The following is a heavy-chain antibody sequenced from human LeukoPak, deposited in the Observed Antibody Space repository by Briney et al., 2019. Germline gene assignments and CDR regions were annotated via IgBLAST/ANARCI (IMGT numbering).Heavy chain of an antibody. CDR3: ARIVDSGTTYYFDY. CDR2: IYYRGST. V-gene: IGHV4-30-4*08. Sequence: SETLPLTCTVSGGSISSGDYYWSWLRQPPGKGLEWMGYIYYRGSTYCNPSLKSRVTISVDTSKNLFSLRLSSVTAADTAVYYCARIVDSGTTYYFDYWGQGTLVTVSS. CDR1: GGSISSGDYY. D-gene: IGHD3-10*01. J-gene: IGHJ4*02.